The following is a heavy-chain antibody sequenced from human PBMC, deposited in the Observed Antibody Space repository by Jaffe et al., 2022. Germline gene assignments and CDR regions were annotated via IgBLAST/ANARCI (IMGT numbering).Heavy chain of an antibody. Sequence: QVQLQESGPGLVKPSETLSLTCIVSGDSISSYYWSWIRQPPGKGLEWIGYISHSGSTNYNPSLKSRVTISIDTSENQFSLKLSSVTAADTAVYYCAREGKYCVGGSCGGVDYWGQGTLVTVSS. D-gene: IGHD2-15*01. CDR2: ISHSGST. CDR1: GDSISSYY. J-gene: IGHJ4*02. V-gene: IGHV4-59*01. CDR3: AREGKYCVGGSCGGVDY.